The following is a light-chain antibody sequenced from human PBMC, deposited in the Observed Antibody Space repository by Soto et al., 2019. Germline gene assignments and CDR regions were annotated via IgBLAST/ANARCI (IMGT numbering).Light chain of an antibody. J-gene: IGKJ1*01. CDR3: QQYNNWPSWT. V-gene: IGKV3-15*01. CDR2: AAS. CDR1: QNIGSN. Sequence: DIVMTQSPATLSVSPGERATLSCRASQNIGSNLAWHQQKPGQAPRLLIYAASTRATGVPARFSGGGSGTEFTLTISSLQAEDFAVYYCQQYNNWPSWTFGQGTKVDIK.